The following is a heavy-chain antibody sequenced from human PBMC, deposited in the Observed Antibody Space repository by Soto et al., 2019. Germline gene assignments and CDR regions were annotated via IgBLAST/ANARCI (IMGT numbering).Heavy chain of an antibody. V-gene: IGHV3-48*03. Sequence: LXLSCAASGFTFSRFELHWVRQAPWKGLEWISYISSSGSTAYYASSVEGRFTISRDNANNSVYLQMDSLRAEDTALYYCTRAAWFPYLSFYWGQGALVTVSS. CDR1: GFTFSRFE. J-gene: IGHJ4*02. D-gene: IGHD3-10*01. CDR3: TRAAWFPYLSFY. CDR2: ISSSGSTA.